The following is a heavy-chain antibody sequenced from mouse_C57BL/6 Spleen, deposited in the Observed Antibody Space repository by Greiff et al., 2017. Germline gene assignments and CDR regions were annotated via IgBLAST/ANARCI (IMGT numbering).Heavy chain of an antibody. V-gene: IGHV2-5*01. CDR2: IWRGGST. CDR3: ATNGDGDYFDY. D-gene: IGHD4-1*02. J-gene: IGHJ2*01. CDR1: GFSLTSYG. Sequence: VQRVESGPGLVQPSQSLSITCTVSGFSLTSYGVHWVRQSPGKGLEWLGVIWRGGSTDYNAAFMSRLSITKDNSKSQVFFKMNSLQADDAAIYDCATNGDGDYFDYWGQGTTLTVSS.